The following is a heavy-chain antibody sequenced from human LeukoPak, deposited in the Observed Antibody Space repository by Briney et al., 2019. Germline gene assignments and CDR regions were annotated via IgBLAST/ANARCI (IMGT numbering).Heavy chain of an antibody. D-gene: IGHD2-21*02. CDR2: TYYSGST. Sequence: SQTPSLTCTVSGGSISSGGYYWRWIRQHPGKGLEWIGYTYYSGSTYYNPSLKSRVTISVDTSKNQFSLKLSSVTAADTAVYYCARRAVTPRYFDYWGQGTLVTVSS. CDR3: ARRAVTPRYFDY. V-gene: IGHV4-31*03. CDR1: GGSISSGGYY. J-gene: IGHJ4*02.